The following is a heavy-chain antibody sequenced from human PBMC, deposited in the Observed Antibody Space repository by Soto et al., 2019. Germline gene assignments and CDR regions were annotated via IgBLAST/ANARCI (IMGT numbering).Heavy chain of an antibody. Sequence: QMQLVESGGGVVQPGGSLRLSCAASGFTFNYYPMHWVRQAPGKGLEWVAVVSFDGSNKYYADSVKGRFTISKDNSKKPLYMQIDSLRRGHTAVSHGASLRGPLVAVLYMCTLDGREAMSDVDVWGQGATVTVSS. V-gene: IGHV3-30-3*01. CDR3: ASLRGPLVAVLYMCTLDGREAMSDVDV. D-gene: IGHD5-18*01. CDR2: VSFDGSNK. J-gene: IGHJ6*02. CDR1: GFTFNYYP.